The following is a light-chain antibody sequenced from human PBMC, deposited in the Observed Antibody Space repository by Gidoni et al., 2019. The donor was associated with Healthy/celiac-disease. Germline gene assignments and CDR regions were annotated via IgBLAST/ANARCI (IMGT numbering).Light chain of an antibody. CDR2: AAS. V-gene: IGKV1-39*01. Sequence: DIQLTPSPSSLSASVGDRVTITCRASQSISSYLNWYQQKPGKAPKLLIYAASSLQSGVPSRFSGSGSGTDFTLTISRLQTEDFATYYCQKSYSTPYTFGQGTKLEIK. J-gene: IGKJ2*01. CDR3: QKSYSTPYT. CDR1: QSISSY.